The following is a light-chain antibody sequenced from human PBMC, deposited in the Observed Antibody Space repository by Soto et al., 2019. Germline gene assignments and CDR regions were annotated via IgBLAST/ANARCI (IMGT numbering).Light chain of an antibody. CDR2: GAS. CDR3: HQYDSSPRP. V-gene: IGKV3-20*01. J-gene: IGKJ1*01. Sequence: EIVLTQSPGTLSLSPGERATLSCRASQSVNSYLAWYQQKPGQAPRLLIYGASSRATGIPDRFSGSGSGADFTLTISRLEPVYFAVYYCHQYDSSPRPFCQGP. CDR1: QSVNSY.